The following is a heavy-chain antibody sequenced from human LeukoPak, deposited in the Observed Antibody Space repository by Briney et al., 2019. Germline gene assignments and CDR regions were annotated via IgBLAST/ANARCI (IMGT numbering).Heavy chain of an antibody. V-gene: IGHV3-33*05. J-gene: IGHJ4*02. CDR2: ISYDGSNK. CDR1: GFTFSSYA. CDR3: ARAFSGTQGDY. Sequence: GGSLRLSCAASGFTFSSYAMSWVRQAPGKGLEWVAVISYDGSNKYYADSVKGRFTISRDNSKNTLYLQMNSLRAEDTAVYYCARAFSGTQGDYWGQGTLVTVSS. D-gene: IGHD1-26*01.